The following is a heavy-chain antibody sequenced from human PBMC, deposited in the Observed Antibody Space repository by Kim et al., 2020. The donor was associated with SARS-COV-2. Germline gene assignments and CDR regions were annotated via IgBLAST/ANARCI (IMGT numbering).Heavy chain of an antibody. V-gene: IGHV3-66*01. CDR3: ARGMDSYGLWY. J-gene: IGHJ4*02. Sequence: HYADSGEGRFTISRENSKNTLYLQMNRLRAEDTAVYYCARGMDSYGLWYWGQGTPVTVSS. D-gene: IGHD5-18*01.